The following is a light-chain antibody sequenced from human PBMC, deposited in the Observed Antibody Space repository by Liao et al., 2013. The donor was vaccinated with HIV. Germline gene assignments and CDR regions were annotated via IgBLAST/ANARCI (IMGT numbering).Light chain of an antibody. CDR1: NIGSKS. Sequence: SYELTQSPSVSVAPGKTARIPCGGNNIGSKSVHWYQQKPGQSPVLVMYQDSKRPSGIPERFSGSNSGNTATLTISGTQAMDEADYYCQAWDSSTQWVFGGGTKLTVL. CDR2: QDS. J-gene: IGLJ3*02. CDR3: QAWDSSTQWV. V-gene: IGLV3-21*01.